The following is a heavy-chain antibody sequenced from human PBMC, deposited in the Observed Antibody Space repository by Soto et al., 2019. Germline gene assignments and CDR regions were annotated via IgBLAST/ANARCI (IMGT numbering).Heavy chain of an antibody. CDR2: IIPIFGTA. CDR1: GGTFSSYA. J-gene: IGHJ6*02. Sequence: GASVKVSCKASGGTFSSYAISWVRQAPGQGLEWMGGIIPIFGTANYAQKFQGRVTITADESTSTAYMELSSLRSEDTAVYYCARGLQGSSWPDYGMDVWGQGTTVTVSS. V-gene: IGHV1-69*13. D-gene: IGHD6-13*01. CDR3: ARGLQGSSWPDYGMDV.